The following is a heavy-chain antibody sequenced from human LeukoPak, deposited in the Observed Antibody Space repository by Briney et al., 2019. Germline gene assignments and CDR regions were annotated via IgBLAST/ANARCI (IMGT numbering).Heavy chain of an antibody. CDR2: IYTSGST. V-gene: IGHV4-61*02. J-gene: IGHJ6*03. Sequence: PSQTLSLTCTVSGGSISSGSYYWSWIRQPAGKGLEWIGRIYTSGSTNYNPSPKSRVTISVDTSKNQFSLKLSSVTAADTAVYYCARSDPLRSQYYYYYYMDVWGKGTTVTVSS. CDR1: GGSISSGSYY. D-gene: IGHD4-17*01. CDR3: ARSDPLRSQYYYYYYMDV.